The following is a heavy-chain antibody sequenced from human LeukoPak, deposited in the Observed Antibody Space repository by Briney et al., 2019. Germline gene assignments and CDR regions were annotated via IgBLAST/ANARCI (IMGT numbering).Heavy chain of an antibody. Sequence: ASVKVSCKASGYTFSGYYIHWVRQAPGQGLEWMGWINPNSGDTRYAQKFQGRVTVTRDTSISTAHMEMTRLKSDDTAVYYCARDNAGNSFEYWGQGGLVTVSS. CDR2: INPNSGDT. CDR1: GYTFSGYY. CDR3: ARDNAGNSFEY. D-gene: IGHD6-13*01. V-gene: IGHV1-2*02. J-gene: IGHJ4*02.